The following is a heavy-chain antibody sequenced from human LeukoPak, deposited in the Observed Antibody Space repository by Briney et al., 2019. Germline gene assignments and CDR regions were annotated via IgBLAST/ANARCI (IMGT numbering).Heavy chain of an antibody. Sequence: GGSLRLSCAASGFTFSSYAMSWVRQAPGKGLEWASAISGSGDSTYYADSVKGRFTISRDSSKNTLYLQMNSLRAEDTAVYYCAKDLRSSADSKMGAADYWGQGTLVTVSS. D-gene: IGHD1-26*01. J-gene: IGHJ4*02. CDR1: GFTFSSYA. V-gene: IGHV3-23*01. CDR2: ISGSGDST. CDR3: AKDLRSSADSKMGAADY.